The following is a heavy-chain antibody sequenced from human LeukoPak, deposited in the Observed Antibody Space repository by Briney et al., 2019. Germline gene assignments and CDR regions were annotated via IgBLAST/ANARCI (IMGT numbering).Heavy chain of an antibody. CDR2: ISSSSSTI. V-gene: IGHV3-48*01. CDR3: ARVNPYYDFWSGYLDY. D-gene: IGHD3-3*01. Sequence: GGSLRLSCAASGSTFSSYSMNWVRQAPGKGLEWVSFISSSSSTIYYADSVKGRFTISRDNAKNSLYLQMNSLRAEDTAVYYCARVNPYYDFWSGYLDYWGQGTLVTVSS. J-gene: IGHJ4*02. CDR1: GSTFSSYS.